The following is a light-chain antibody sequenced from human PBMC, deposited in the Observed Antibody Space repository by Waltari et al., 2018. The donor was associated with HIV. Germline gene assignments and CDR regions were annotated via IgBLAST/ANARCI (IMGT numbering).Light chain of an antibody. CDR2: TAT. CDR1: RAIDDY. J-gene: IGKJ2*01. Sequence: DIQLTQSPSSLSASVGDRALMPCRTTRAIDDYLNWYQKRPGEAPKLLISTATHLQSGVPSRFTGSGYGTDFTLTISNLQPEDFAMYYCGQRYSVVMYTFGQGTKVE. CDR3: GQRYSVVMYT. V-gene: IGKV1-39*01.